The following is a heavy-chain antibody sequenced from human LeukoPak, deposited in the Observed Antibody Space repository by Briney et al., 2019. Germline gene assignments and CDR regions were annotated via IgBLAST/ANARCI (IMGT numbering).Heavy chain of an antibody. V-gene: IGHV4-30-4*01. CDR1: GGSISSGDYY. D-gene: IGHD4-17*01. CDR2: IYYSGST. CDR3: ARTTVTMGFDY. Sequence: PSETLSLTCTVSGGSISSGDYYWSWIRQPPGKGLEWIGYIYYSGSTYYNPSLKSRVTISVDTSKNQFSLKLSSVTAADTAVYYCARTTVTMGFDYWGQGTLVTVSS. J-gene: IGHJ4*02.